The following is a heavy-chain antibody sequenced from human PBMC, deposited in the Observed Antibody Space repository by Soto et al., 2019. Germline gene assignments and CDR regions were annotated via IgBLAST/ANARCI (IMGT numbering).Heavy chain of an antibody. CDR3: ARALLSHSYDSGGYDSYFHAMDV. CDR2: IIPISETT. CDR1: GGTFSSLD. Sequence: SVKVSCKASGGTFSSLDINWVRQAPGQGLEWMGGIIPISETTNYAQIFQGRVSIVADISTSTAYMELSRLRSEDTAVYYCARALLSHSYDSGGYDSYFHAMDVWGQGTPVTVSS. J-gene: IGHJ6*02. V-gene: IGHV1-69*06. D-gene: IGHD3-22*01.